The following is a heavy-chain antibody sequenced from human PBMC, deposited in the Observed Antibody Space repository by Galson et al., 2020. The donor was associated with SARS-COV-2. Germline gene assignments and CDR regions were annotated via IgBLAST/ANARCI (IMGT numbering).Heavy chain of an antibody. Sequence: ASVKVSCKASGYTFTSYAMNWVRQAPGQGLEWMGWINTNTGNPTYAQGFTGRFVFSLDTSVSTAYLQISSLKAEDTAVYYCARDGGCSGGSFYFYYYYYYMDVWGKGTTVTVSS. CDR2: INTNTGNP. J-gene: IGHJ6*03. V-gene: IGHV7-4-1*02. D-gene: IGHD2-15*01. CDR3: ARDGGCSGGSFYFYYYYYYMDV. CDR1: GYTFTSYA.